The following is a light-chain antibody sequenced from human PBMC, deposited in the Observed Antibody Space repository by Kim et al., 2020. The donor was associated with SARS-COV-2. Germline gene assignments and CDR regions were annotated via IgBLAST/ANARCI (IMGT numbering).Light chain of an antibody. CDR1: KLGNKF. CDR2: QDN. CDR3: QAWDSNSWV. Sequence: VSPGQTISITCSGNKLGNKFAYWYQQKPGQSPVLVIYQDNKRPSGIPERFSGSNSGNTATLTISGTQAMDEADYYCQAWDSNSWVFGGGTQLTVL. J-gene: IGLJ3*02. V-gene: IGLV3-1*01.